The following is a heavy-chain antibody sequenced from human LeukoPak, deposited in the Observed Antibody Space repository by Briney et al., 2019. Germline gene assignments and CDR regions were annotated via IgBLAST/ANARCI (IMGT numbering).Heavy chain of an antibody. V-gene: IGHV3-21*01. D-gene: IGHD5-12*01. Sequence: GGSLRLSCAASGFTFRSYSMNWVRQAPGKGLEWVSSISSSSSYIYYADSVKGRFTISRDNAKNSLYLQMNSLRAEDTSVYYCAREGGDIVLTSPSFDYGGQGTLVTVSS. CDR3: AREGGDIVLTSPSFDY. CDR2: ISSSSSYI. CDR1: GFTFRSYS. J-gene: IGHJ4*02.